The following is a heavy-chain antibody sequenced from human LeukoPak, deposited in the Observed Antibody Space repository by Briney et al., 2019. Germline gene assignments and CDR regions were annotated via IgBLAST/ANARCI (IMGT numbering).Heavy chain of an antibody. CDR2: IKPDGSEK. J-gene: IGHJ4*02. D-gene: IGHD3-3*01. V-gene: IGHV3-7*01. Sequence: HPGGSLRLSCAASGFTFSNYWMSWVRQAPGKGLEWVATIKPDGSEKYYVDSVKGRFTISRDNAKRSLFLQMDSLRAEDTAVYYCARDASAYYWGQGTLVTVSS. CDR3: ARDASAYY. CDR1: GFTFSNYW.